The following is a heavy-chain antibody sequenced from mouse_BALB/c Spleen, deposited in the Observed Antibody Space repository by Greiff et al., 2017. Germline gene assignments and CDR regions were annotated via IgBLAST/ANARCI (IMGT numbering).Heavy chain of an antibody. Sequence: VMLVESGPGLVAPSQSLSITCTVSGFSLTSYGVHWVRQPPGKGLEWLGVIWAGGSTNYNSALMSRLSISKDNSKSQVFLKMNSLQTDDTAMYYCASSYDGYYWFAYWGQGTLVTVSA. CDR1: GFSLTSYG. V-gene: IGHV2-9*02. J-gene: IGHJ3*01. CDR2: IWAGGST. D-gene: IGHD2-3*01. CDR3: ASSYDGYYWFAY.